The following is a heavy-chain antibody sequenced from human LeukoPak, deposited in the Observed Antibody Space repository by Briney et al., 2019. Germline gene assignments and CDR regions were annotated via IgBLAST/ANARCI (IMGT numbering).Heavy chain of an antibody. V-gene: IGHV1-8*01. CDR1: GYTFTSYD. J-gene: IGHJ4*02. D-gene: IGHD6-13*01. Sequence: ASVTVSCKASGYTFTSYDINWVRHATGQGLEWMGWMNPNSGNTGYAQKFQGRVTMTRNTSISTAYMELSSLRSEDTAVYYCARGLFGIAAAEGYWGQGTLVTVSS. CDR2: MNPNSGNT. CDR3: ARGLFGIAAAEGY.